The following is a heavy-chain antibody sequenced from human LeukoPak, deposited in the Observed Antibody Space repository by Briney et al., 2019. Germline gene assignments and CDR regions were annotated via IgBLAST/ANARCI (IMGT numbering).Heavy chain of an antibody. CDR2: IIPIFGTA. V-gene: IGHV1-69*01. J-gene: IGHJ6*02. Sequence: SVTVSCKASGGTFSSYAISWVRQAPGQGLEWMGGIIPIFGTANYAQKFQGRVTITADESTSTAYMELSSLRSEDTAVYYCARAEYYYDSSGYYLAYYYYGMDVWGQGTTVTVSS. D-gene: IGHD3-22*01. CDR3: ARAEYYYDSSGYYLAYYYYGMDV. CDR1: GGTFSSYA.